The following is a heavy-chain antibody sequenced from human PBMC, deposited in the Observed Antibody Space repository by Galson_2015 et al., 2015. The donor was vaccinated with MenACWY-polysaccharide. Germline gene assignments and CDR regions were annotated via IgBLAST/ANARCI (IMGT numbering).Heavy chain of an antibody. D-gene: IGHD1-26*01. Sequence: CAASGFNFSMYVMTWVRQAPGKGLEWVSAISSGSDTAYYTESVKGRFTISRDNSKDTVHLQMDSLRAEDTAVYYCVKGGWADNWGQGTLVTVSS. CDR1: GFNFSMYV. V-gene: IGHV3-23*01. CDR3: VKGGWADN. J-gene: IGHJ4*02. CDR2: ISSGSDTA.